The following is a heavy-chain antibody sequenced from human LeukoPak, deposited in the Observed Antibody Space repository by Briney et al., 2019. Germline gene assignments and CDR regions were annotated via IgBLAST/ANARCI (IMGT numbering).Heavy chain of an antibody. Sequence: SETLSLTCTVSGGSISSYYWSWIRQPPGKGLEWIGEINHSGSTNYNPSLKSRATISVDTSKNQFSLKLSSVTAADTAVYYCARIAVAGDYWGQGTLVTVSS. D-gene: IGHD6-19*01. CDR1: GGSISSYY. CDR2: INHSGST. V-gene: IGHV4-34*01. J-gene: IGHJ4*02. CDR3: ARIAVAGDY.